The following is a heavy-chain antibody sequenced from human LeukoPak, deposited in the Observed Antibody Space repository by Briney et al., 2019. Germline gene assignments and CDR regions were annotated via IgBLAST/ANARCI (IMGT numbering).Heavy chain of an antibody. Sequence: SGGSLRLSCAASGFTFSSSAMSWVRQAPGKGLEWVSVIYSGGSTHYADSVKGRFTISRDNSKNMLYLQMNSLRAEDTAVYYCAGGPKQQLLWGRASNGFDPWGQGTLVTVSS. V-gene: IGHV3-66*01. D-gene: IGHD2-2*01. CDR1: GFTFSSSA. CDR2: IYSGGST. J-gene: IGHJ5*02. CDR3: AGGPKQQLLWGRASNGFDP.